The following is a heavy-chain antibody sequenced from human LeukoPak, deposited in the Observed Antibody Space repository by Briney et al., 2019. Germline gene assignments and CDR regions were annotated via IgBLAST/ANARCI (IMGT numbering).Heavy chain of an antibody. CDR1: GYSISTGYF. CDR2: IYHSGTT. D-gene: IGHD4-11*01. V-gene: IGHV4-38-2*02. J-gene: IGHJ5*02. CDR3: ASIQKPGWFDP. Sequence: SETLSLTCTVSGYSISTGYFWGWIRQTPGKGLEWIGSIYHSGTTYYNPSLKSRVTISVDTSKNQFSLKLSSVTAADTALYYCASIQKPGWFDPWGQGTLVTVSS.